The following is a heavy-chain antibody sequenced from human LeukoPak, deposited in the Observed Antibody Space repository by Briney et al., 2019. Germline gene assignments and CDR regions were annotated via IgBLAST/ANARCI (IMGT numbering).Heavy chain of an antibody. Sequence: SETLSLMCTVSGGSLIMNNYYWGWLRQPPGKGLEWIGSLSHSGSTFYNPSLKSRVTISVDTSKNQFSLKLSSVTAADTAVYYCARDASYSYGPFDNWGQGTLVTVSS. V-gene: IGHV4-39*02. CDR1: GGSLIMNNYY. CDR2: LSHSGST. CDR3: ARDASYSYGPFDN. J-gene: IGHJ4*02. D-gene: IGHD5-18*01.